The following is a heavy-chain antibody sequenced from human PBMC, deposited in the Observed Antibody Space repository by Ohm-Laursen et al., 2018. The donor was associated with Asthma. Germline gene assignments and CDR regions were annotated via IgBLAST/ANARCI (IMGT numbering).Heavy chain of an antibody. D-gene: IGHD1-26*01. J-gene: IGHJ4*02. V-gene: IGHV3-30*18. Sequence: SLRLSCAASGFTFGDYVMHWVRQAPGKGLEWVTVISYDGGNKYYADSVKGRFTISRDNSKNTLYLQMNSLRAEDTAVYYCAKDRVGALFDYWGQGTLVTVSS. CDR1: GFTFGDYV. CDR3: AKDRVGALFDY. CDR2: ISYDGGNK.